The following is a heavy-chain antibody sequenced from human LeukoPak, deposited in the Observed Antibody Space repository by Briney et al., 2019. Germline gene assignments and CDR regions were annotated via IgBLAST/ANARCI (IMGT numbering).Heavy chain of an antibody. CDR2: IVVGSGNT. Sequence: GASVKVSCKASGFTFTSSAVQWVRQARGQRLEWIGWIVVGSGNTNYAQKFQERVTITRDMSTSTAYMELSSLRSEDTAVYYCAAAIVVVPAASDAFDIWGQGTMVTVSS. D-gene: IGHD2-2*01. CDR1: GFTFTSSA. CDR3: AAAIVVVPAASDAFDI. J-gene: IGHJ3*02. V-gene: IGHV1-58*01.